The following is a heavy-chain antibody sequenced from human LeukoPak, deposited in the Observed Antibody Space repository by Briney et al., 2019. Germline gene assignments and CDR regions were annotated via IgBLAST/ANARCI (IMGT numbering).Heavy chain of an antibody. Sequence: GGSLRLSYAASRFTFSSYAVHWVRQAPGKGLEWVAVISYDGSNKYYAHSVRGRFTISRDNSKNTLYLQMNSLRAEDTAVYFCARDGYGLDTPMVSTIFDSWGQGTPVTVSS. CDR3: ARDGYGLDTPMVSTIFDS. CDR1: RFTFSSYA. D-gene: IGHD5-18*01. V-gene: IGHV3-30-3*01. CDR2: ISYDGSNK. J-gene: IGHJ4*02.